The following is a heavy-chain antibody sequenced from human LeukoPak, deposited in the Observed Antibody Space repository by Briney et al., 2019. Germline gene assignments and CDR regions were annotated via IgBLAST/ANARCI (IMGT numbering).Heavy chain of an antibody. Sequence: ASVKVSCKASGYTFTAYYIHWVRQAPRHGLEWMGWINPNTGGTHYAQKFQGRVTMTRDTSISTAFMELRRLTSDDTAVYYCARDPAPGRDDAYDLWGRGTMVTVSS. CDR2: INPNTGGT. V-gene: IGHV1-2*02. D-gene: IGHD1-26*01. CDR3: ARDPAPGRDDAYDL. CDR1: GYTFTAYY. J-gene: IGHJ3*01.